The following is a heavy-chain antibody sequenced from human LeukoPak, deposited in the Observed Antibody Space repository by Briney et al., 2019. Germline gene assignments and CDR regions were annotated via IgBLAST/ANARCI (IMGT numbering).Heavy chain of an antibody. V-gene: IGHV3-21*01. CDR2: ISSSSNYI. J-gene: IGHJ1*01. Sequence: PGGSLRLSCAASGFTFSSYSMNWVRQAPGKGLEWVSSISSSSNYIYYADSVKGRFTISRDNARNSLYLQMNSLRAEDTAVYYCAKMGRYYDSSGYYHEYFQHWGQGTLVTVSS. D-gene: IGHD3-22*01. CDR3: AKMGRYYDSSGYYHEYFQH. CDR1: GFTFSSYS.